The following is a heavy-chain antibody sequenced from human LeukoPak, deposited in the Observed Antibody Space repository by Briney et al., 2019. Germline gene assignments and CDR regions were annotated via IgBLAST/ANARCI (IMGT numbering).Heavy chain of an antibody. CDR3: ARVPYCSGGSCYPVDH. CDR2: IYNSEST. Sequence: PSETLSLTCTVSGDSFSSGGYYWSWIRQHPGKGLEWIGYIYNSESTYYSPSLKSRVTISIDTSKNQFSLKLSSMTAADTAVYFCARVPYCSGGSCYPVDHWGQGTLVTVSS. D-gene: IGHD2-15*01. J-gene: IGHJ4*02. V-gene: IGHV4-31*03. CDR1: GDSFSSGGYY.